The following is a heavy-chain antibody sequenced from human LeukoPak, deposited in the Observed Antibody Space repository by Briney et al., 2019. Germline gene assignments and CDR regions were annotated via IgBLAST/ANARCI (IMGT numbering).Heavy chain of an antibody. J-gene: IGHJ6*02. Sequence: GGSLRLSCAASGFTFSNAWMHWVRQVPGKGLVWVSRINNAGSSTNYADSVKGRFTISRDNAKNTLYLQMSSLRAEDTAVYFCARAYGMDVWGQGTTVTVSS. CDR2: INNAGSST. V-gene: IGHV3-74*01. CDR1: GFTFSNAW. CDR3: ARAYGMDV.